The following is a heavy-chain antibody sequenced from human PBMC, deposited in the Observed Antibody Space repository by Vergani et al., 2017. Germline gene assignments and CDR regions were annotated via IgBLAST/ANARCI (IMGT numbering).Heavy chain of an antibody. CDR3: ARVRSSGYDRYFDY. J-gene: IGHJ4*02. Sequence: QVQLQESGPGLVKPSETLSLTCTVSGGSISSYYWSWIRQPPGKGLEWIGYIYYSGSTNYNPSLKSRVTISVDTSKNQFSLNLSSVTAADTAVYYCARVRSSGYDRYFDYWGQGTLVTVSS. CDR2: IYYSGST. CDR1: GGSISSYY. D-gene: IGHD5-12*01. V-gene: IGHV4-59*01.